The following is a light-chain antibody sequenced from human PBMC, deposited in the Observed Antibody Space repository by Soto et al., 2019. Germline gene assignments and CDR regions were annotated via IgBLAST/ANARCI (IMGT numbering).Light chain of an antibody. CDR2: EVT. CDR3: SSNIPTSVLYV. V-gene: IGLV2-14*01. J-gene: IGLJ1*01. CDR1: STDVGGYNY. Sequence: SALAQPSSVSGSPGQSITISCTGTSTDVGGYNYVSWYQHHPGKGPKLLMYEVTNRPSGVSVRFSGAKSSNTASLPISGLQAAQEADYSCSSNIPTSVLYVFGTGSKVTAL.